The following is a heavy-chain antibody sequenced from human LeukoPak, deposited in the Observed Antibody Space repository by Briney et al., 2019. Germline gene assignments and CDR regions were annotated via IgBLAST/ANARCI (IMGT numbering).Heavy chain of an antibody. CDR3: ASARYCTKGVCYTPLDY. V-gene: IGHV1-18*01. Sequence: ASVTVSCTASGYTFTIYGINWVRQAPGQGVEWMGWISVYNGDTNYAQKLQGRVTMTTDTSTSTAYMELRSLRSDDTAVYYCASARYCTKGVCYTPLDYWGQGTLVTVSS. J-gene: IGHJ4*02. D-gene: IGHD2-8*01. CDR2: ISVYNGDT. CDR1: GYTFTIYG.